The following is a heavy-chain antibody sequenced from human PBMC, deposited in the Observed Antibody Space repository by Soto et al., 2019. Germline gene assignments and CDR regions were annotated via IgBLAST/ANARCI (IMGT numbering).Heavy chain of an antibody. Sequence: ASMKVSCKASGYTFTGYYMHWVRQAPGQGLEWMGWINPNSGGTNYAQKFQGRVTMTRDTSISTAYMELSSLRSDDTAVYYCANYDILTGYQDYWGQGTLVTVSS. J-gene: IGHJ4*02. D-gene: IGHD3-9*01. CDR3: ANYDILTGYQDY. CDR1: GYTFTGYY. CDR2: INPNSGGT. V-gene: IGHV1-2*02.